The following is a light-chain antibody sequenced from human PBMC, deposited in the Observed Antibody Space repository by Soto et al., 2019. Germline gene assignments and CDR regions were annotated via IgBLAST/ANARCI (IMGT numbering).Light chain of an antibody. CDR3: SSYTSSSFPYV. CDR1: SSDVGGYNY. V-gene: IGLV2-14*01. CDR2: DVS. Sequence: QSALTQPASVSGSPGQSITISCTGTSSDVGGYNYVSWYQQHPGKAPKLMIYDVSNRPSGVSNRFSGSKSGNTASLTISGLQAEDEADYYCSSYTSSSFPYVFGTGTKLTVL. J-gene: IGLJ1*01.